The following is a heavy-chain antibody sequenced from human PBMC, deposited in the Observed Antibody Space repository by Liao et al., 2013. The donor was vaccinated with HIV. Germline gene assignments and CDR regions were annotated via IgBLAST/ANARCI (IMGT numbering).Heavy chain of an antibody. V-gene: IGHV4-34*01. CDR2: VNHSGST. CDR1: GGSFSGYY. Sequence: QVQLQQWGAGLLKPSETLSLTCAVYGGSFSGYYWSWIRQPPREGAWSGLGKVNHSGSTNYNPSLKTRVTISVDTSKSQFSLKLTSVTAADTAVYYCARGRGYSYGYVTVADYWGQGTLVTVSS. J-gene: IGHJ4*02. CDR3: ARGRGYSYGYVTVADY. D-gene: IGHD5-18*01.